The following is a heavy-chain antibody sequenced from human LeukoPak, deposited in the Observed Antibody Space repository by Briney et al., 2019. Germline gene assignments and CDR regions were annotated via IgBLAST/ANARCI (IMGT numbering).Heavy chain of an antibody. CDR2: IIPILGLV. V-gene: IGHV1-69*04. CDR3: AREWFGESEHYYGMDV. Sequence: SVKASCKASGGTFSSYAFSWVRQAPGQGLEWMGRIIPILGLVNYAQKFQGRVTITADKSTSTVYMELSSLRSEDTAVYYCAREWFGESEHYYGMDVWGQGTTVTVPS. D-gene: IGHD3-10*01. J-gene: IGHJ6*02. CDR1: GGTFSSYA.